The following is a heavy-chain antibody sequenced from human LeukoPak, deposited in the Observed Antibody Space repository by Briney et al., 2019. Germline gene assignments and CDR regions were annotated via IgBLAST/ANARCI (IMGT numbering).Heavy chain of an antibody. CDR1: GGSISSSSYY. V-gene: IGHV4-61*05. Sequence: PSETLSLTCTVSGGSISSSSYYWGWIRQPPGKGLEWIGYIYHSGSTNYNPSLKSRVTISVDTSKNQFSLKLSSVTAADTAVYFCARHGASGSYLYYFDYWGQGTLVTVSS. J-gene: IGHJ4*02. CDR2: IYHSGST. D-gene: IGHD1-26*01. CDR3: ARHGASGSYLYYFDY.